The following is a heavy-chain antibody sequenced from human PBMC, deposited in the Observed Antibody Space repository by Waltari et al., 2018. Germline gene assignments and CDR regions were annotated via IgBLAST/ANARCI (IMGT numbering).Heavy chain of an antibody. V-gene: IGHV4-39*01. J-gene: IGHJ4*02. CDR2: IYYSGST. D-gene: IGHD3-22*01. CDR1: GVSISSSSYY. Sequence: QLQLQESGPGLVKPSETLSLTCTVSGVSISSSSYYWGWIRQPPGKGLEWIGSIYYSGSTYYNPSLKSRVTISVDTSKNQFSLKLSSVTAADTAVYYCARWGYDSSGYFFDYWGQGTLVTVSS. CDR3: ARWGYDSSGYFFDY.